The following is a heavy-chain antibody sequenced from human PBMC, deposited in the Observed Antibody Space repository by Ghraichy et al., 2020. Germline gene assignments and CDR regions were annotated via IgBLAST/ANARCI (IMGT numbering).Heavy chain of an antibody. Sequence: GGSLRLSCAASGFIFRSYAMSWVRQAPGKGLEWVSSVSTTGGRTHYADSVKGRFTISRDNSKNTVNLQMNSLRAEDTAVYYCAKEILQSEYAYYYYGFDVWGQGTTVSVSS. CDR2: VSTTGGRT. CDR3: AKEILQSEYAYYYYGFDV. D-gene: IGHD2-21*01. J-gene: IGHJ6*02. CDR1: GFIFRSYA. V-gene: IGHV3-23*01.